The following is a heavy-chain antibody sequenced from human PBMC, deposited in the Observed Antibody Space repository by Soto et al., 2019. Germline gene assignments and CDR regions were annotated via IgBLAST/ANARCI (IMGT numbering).Heavy chain of an antibody. V-gene: IGHV4-38-2*01. D-gene: IGHD3-22*01. Sequence: SETLSLTCAVSGYSIISGYYWVLIRHPPGKVLEWIGSIYHSGSTYYNPSLKSRVTISVDTSKNQFSLKLSSVTAADTAVYYCARVREVYDSSGHFQYYFDYWGQGTLVTVSS. CDR1: GYSIISGYY. CDR3: ARVREVYDSSGHFQYYFDY. J-gene: IGHJ4*02. CDR2: IYHSGST.